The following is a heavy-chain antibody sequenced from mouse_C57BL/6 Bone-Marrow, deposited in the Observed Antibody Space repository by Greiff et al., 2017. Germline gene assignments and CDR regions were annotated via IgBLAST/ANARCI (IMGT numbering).Heavy chain of an antibody. CDR1: GFTFSDYY. D-gene: IGHD2-4*01. J-gene: IGHJ4*01. V-gene: IGHV5-16*01. CDR3: AILRRYYYAMDY. CDR2: INYDGSST. Sequence: EVMLVESEGGLVQPGSSMKLSCTASGFTFSDYYMAWVRQVPEKGLECVANINYDGSSTYYLDSLKSRFIISRDNAKNILYLQMSSLKSEDTATYYCAILRRYYYAMDYWGQGTSVTVSS.